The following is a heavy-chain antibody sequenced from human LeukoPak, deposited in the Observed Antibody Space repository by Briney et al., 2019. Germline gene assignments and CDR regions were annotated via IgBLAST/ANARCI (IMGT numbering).Heavy chain of an antibody. V-gene: IGHV4-59*08. D-gene: IGHD4-17*01. CDR3: ARSTMTTVTTGRPGRYWYFDL. Sequence: SETLSLTCTVSGGSISIYYWSWIRQPPGKGLEWIGYIYYSGSTNYNPSLKSRVTISVDTSKNQFSLKLSSVTAADTAVYYCARSTMTTVTTGRPGRYWYFDLWGRGTLVTVSS. CDR1: GGSISIYY. CDR2: IYYSGST. J-gene: IGHJ2*01.